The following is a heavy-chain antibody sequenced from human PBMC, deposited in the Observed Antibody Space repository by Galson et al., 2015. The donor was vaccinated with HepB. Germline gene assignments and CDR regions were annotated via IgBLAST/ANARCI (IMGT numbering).Heavy chain of an antibody. J-gene: IGHJ4*02. CDR3: ARVVDPITMVRGVIFLTQISPFDY. Sequence: SVKVSCKASGYTFTSYGISWVRQAPGQGLEWMGWISAYNGNTDYAQKLQARVTMTTDTSTSTAYMELRSLRSDDTAVYYCARVVDPITMVRGVIFLTQISPFDYWGQGTLVTVSS. V-gene: IGHV1-18*01. CDR1: GYTFTSYG. D-gene: IGHD3-10*01. CDR2: ISAYNGNT.